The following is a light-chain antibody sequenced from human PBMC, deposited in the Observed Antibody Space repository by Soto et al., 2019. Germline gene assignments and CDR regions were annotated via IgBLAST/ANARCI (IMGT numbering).Light chain of an antibody. V-gene: IGKV1-5*01. Sequence: DIQMTQSPSTLSASVGERVTITCRASQSISTWLAWYQQKPGKAPKLLIYDASSLESGVPSRFSGSGSGTEFTLTISSLQPDDFATYYCQHTRFGQGTKVEIK. CDR3: QHTR. CDR1: QSISTW. CDR2: DAS. J-gene: IGKJ1*01.